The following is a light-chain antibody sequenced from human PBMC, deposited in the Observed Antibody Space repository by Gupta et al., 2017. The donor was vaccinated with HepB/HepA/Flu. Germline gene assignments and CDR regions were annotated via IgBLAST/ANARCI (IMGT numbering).Light chain of an antibody. V-gene: IGLV1-44*01. Sequence: QSVLTPPPSASGTPAQRVTLSCAGTRSNIGSNTVNWYQQVPGMAPKLLIHTNNQRPSGVPDRFSGSKSGTSASLAISGLQSEDEADYYCATWDDSLNGYVVFGGGTKLTVL. CDR3: ATWDDSLNGYVV. CDR2: TNN. J-gene: IGLJ2*01. CDR1: RSNIGSNT.